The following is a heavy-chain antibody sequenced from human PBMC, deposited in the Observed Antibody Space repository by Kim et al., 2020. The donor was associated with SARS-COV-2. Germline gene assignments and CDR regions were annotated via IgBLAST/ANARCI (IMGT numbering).Heavy chain of an antibody. V-gene: IGHV3-11*06. J-gene: IGHJ6*03. CDR3: ARGSLAYYYYYYMDV. D-gene: IGHD3-10*01. Sequence: ADYEKGLFSISRDNAKNSLYLQRSSLRAEDTAVYYCARGSLAYYYYYYMDVWGKGTTVTVSS.